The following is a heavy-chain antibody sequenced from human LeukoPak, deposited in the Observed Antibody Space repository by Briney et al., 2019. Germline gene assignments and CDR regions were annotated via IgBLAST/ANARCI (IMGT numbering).Heavy chain of an antibody. CDR3: ARVMYSGYDRPFDY. CDR2: IIPIFGTA. D-gene: IGHD5-12*01. Sequence: GASVKVSCKASGGTFSSYAISWVRQAPGQGREWMGGIIPIFGTANYAQKFQGRVTITADKSTSTAYMELSSLRSEDTAVYYCARVMYSGYDRPFDYWGQGTLVTVSS. J-gene: IGHJ4*02. CDR1: GGTFSSYA. V-gene: IGHV1-69*06.